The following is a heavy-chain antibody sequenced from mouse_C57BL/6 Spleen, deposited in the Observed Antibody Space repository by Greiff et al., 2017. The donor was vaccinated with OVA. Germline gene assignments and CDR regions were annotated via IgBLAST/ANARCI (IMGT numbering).Heavy chain of an antibody. D-gene: IGHD3-2*02. CDR3: TRYRQLSLGAMDY. Sequence: VQLQESGAELVRPGASVTLSCKASGYTFTDYEMHWVKQTPVHGLEWIGAIDPETGGTAYNQKFKGKAILTADKSSSTAYMELRSLTSEDSAVYYCTRYRQLSLGAMDYWGQGTSVTVSS. V-gene: IGHV1-15*01. CDR2: IDPETGGT. CDR1: GYTFTDYE. J-gene: IGHJ4*01.